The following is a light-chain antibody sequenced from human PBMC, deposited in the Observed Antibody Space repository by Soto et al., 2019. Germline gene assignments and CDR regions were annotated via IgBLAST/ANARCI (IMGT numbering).Light chain of an antibody. Sequence: QSVLTQPPSVSGAPGQRVTISCTGSSFNIGAGYDVYWYQHLPGTAPKLLINGNANRPSGVPDRFSGSKSGTSASLVITGLRAEDEADYYCQSYDTSLSLIFGGGTKLTVL. CDR2: GNA. J-gene: IGLJ2*01. CDR1: SFNIGAGYD. V-gene: IGLV1-40*01. CDR3: QSYDTSLSLI.